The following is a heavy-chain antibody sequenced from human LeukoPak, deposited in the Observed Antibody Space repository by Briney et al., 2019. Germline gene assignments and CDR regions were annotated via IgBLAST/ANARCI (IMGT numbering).Heavy chain of an antibody. CDR1: GGSISSYY. CDR2: IYYSGST. V-gene: IGHV4-59*01. D-gene: IGHD3-22*01. Sequence: SETLSLTCTVSGGSISSYYWSWIRQPPGKGLEWIGYIYYSGSTNYNPSLKSRVTISVGTSKNQFSLKLSSVTAADTAVYYCARIDDYYDSSGYYPHWYFDLWGRGTLVTVSS. CDR3: ARIDDYYDSSGYYPHWYFDL. J-gene: IGHJ2*01.